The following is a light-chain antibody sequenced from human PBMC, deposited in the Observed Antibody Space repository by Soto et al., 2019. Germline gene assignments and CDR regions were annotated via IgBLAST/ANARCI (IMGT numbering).Light chain of an antibody. Sequence: EIVLTQSPGTLSLSPGERATLSCRARQSVSSTYLAWYHQKPGQAPRLLIYGASSRATGIPDRFSGSASGTDFTLTINRLEPEDFAIYYCQQYGDSRTFGQGTKLEIK. CDR3: QQYGDSRT. J-gene: IGKJ2*01. CDR1: QSVSSTY. V-gene: IGKV3-20*01. CDR2: GAS.